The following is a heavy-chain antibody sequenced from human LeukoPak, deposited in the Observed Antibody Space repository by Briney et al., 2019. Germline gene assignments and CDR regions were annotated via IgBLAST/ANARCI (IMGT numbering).Heavy chain of an antibody. CDR3: ARQGQQLVVWYFDY. CDR1: GGSFSGYY. Sequence: PSETLSLTCAVYGGSFSGYYWSWIRQPPGKGLEWIGSIYYSGSTYYNPSLKSRVTISVDTSKNQFSLKLSSVTAADTAVYYCARQGQQLVVWYFDYWGQGTLVTVSS. CDR2: IYYSGST. J-gene: IGHJ4*02. D-gene: IGHD6-13*01. V-gene: IGHV4-34*01.